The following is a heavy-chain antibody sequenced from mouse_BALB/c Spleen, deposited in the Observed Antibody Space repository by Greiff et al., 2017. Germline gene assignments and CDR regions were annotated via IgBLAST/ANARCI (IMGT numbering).Heavy chain of an antibody. D-gene: IGHD2-5*01. CDR3: ASSNARYYAMDY. Sequence: DVQLVESGGGLVKPGGSLKLSCAASGFTFSSYAMSWVRQSPEKRLEWVAEISSGGSYTYYPDTVTGRFTISRDNAKNTLYLEMSSLRSEDTAMYYCASSNARYYAMDYWGQGTSVTVSS. J-gene: IGHJ4*01. V-gene: IGHV5-9-4*01. CDR1: GFTFSSYA. CDR2: ISSGGSYT.